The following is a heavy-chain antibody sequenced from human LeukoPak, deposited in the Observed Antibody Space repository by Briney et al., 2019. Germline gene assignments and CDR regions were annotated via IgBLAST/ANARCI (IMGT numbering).Heavy chain of an antibody. V-gene: IGHV3-13*01. CDR3: ARATMFRGKLSGFDY. D-gene: IGHD3-10*01. CDR1: GFTFSSYD. J-gene: IGHJ4*02. CDR2: IGTAGDT. Sequence: GGSLRLSCAASGFTFSSYDMHWVRHATGKGLEWVSAIGTAGDTYYPGSVKGRFTISRENAKNSLYLQMNSLRAGDTAVYYCARATMFRGKLSGFDYWGQGTLVTVSS.